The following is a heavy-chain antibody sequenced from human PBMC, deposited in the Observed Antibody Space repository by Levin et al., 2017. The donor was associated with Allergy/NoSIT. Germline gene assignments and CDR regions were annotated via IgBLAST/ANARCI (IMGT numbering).Heavy chain of an antibody. D-gene: IGHD3-10*01. CDR3: AKDSGGTPRTEN. V-gene: IGHV3-23*01. CDR1: GFTFSSYA. CDR2: ISGSDGST. J-gene: IGHJ4*02. Sequence: RAGGSLRLSCAASGFTFSSYAMSWVRQAPGKGLEWVSAISGSDGSTYYADSVKGRFTISRDNSKNTLYLQMNSLRAEDTAVYYCAKDSGGTPRTENWGQGTLVTVSS.